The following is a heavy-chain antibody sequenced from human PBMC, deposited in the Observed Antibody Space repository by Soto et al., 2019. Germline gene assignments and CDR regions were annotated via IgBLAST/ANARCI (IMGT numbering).Heavy chain of an antibody. J-gene: IGHJ4*02. CDR3: AKAIDYGDHFDY. CDR2: ISYDGSNK. Sequence: GGSLRLSCAASGFTFSSYGMHWVRQAPGKGLEWVAVISYDGSNKYYADSVKGRFTISRDNSKNTLYLQMNSLRAEDTAVYYCAKAIDYGDHFDYWGQGTLVTVSS. D-gene: IGHD4-17*01. V-gene: IGHV3-30*18. CDR1: GFTFSSYG.